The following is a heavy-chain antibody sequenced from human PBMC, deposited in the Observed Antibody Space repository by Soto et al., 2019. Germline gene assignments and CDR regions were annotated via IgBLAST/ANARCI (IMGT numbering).Heavy chain of an antibody. D-gene: IGHD3-22*01. CDR1: VGSISSGGYY. V-gene: IGHV4-31*03. J-gene: IGHJ4*02. CDR2: IYYSGST. Sequence: PSETLSLTCTFSVGSISSGGYYWSWIRQHPGKGLEWIGYIYYSGSTYYNPSPTSRVTISVDTSKNKFSLKLSSVTAADTAVYYCAREWDSSGYLDYWGQGNLVTVSS. CDR3: AREWDSSGYLDY.